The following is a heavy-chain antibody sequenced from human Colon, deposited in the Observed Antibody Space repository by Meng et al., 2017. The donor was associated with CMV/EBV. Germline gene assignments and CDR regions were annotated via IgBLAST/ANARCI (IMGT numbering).Heavy chain of an antibody. CDR1: EFTFNNFL. CDR3: AKGTKQQLPPRWFDP. CDR2: ITGSGGST. D-gene: IGHD6-13*01. Sequence: GESLKISCAASEFTFNNFLMSWVRQAPGKGLEWVASITGSGGSTYYADSVKDRFTITRDNSKRTLYLHMNSLRVDDTAVYYCAKGTKQQLPPRWFDPWGQGTQVTVSS. V-gene: IGHV3-23*01. J-gene: IGHJ5*02.